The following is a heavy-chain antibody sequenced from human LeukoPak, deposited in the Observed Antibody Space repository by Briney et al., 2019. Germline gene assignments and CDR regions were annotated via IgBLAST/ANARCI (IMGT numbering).Heavy chain of an antibody. Sequence: GESLKISYKGSGYSFTTYWIAWVRQMPGKGLEWMGIIYPGDSDTRYSPSFQGQVTISADKSISTAYLQWSSLKASDTAMYYCARQVLVTARVDYWGQGTLVTVSS. CDR1: GYSFTTYW. V-gene: IGHV5-51*01. D-gene: IGHD2-21*02. CDR2: IYPGDSDT. CDR3: ARQVLVTARVDY. J-gene: IGHJ4*02.